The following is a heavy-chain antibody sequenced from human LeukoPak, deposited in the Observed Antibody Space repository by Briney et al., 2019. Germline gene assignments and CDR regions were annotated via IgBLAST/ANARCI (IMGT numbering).Heavy chain of an antibody. CDR1: GYTFTSYG. J-gene: IGHJ4*02. CDR2: LSAYNGNT. CDR3: ARVRPPKYYDFWSGYYTDFDY. V-gene: IGHV1-18*01. D-gene: IGHD3-3*01. Sequence: ASVKVSCKASGYTFTSYGISWVRQAPGQGLEWMGWLSAYNGNTNYAQKLQGRVTMTTDTSTSTAYMELRSLRSDDTAVYYCARVRPPKYYDFWSGYYTDFDYWGQGTLVTVSS.